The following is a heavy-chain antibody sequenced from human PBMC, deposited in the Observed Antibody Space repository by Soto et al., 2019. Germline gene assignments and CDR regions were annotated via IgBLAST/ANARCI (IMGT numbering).Heavy chain of an antibody. V-gene: IGHV3-30-3*01. J-gene: IGHJ3*02. CDR1: GFTFRSYG. CDR3: ARTAGGRVRGALDI. Sequence: QEQLVESGGGVVQPGRSLRLSCVASGFTFRSYGMHWVRQAPGKGLEWVAVMSDDESKKYYADSVKGRFTISRDNSKNTLVLQMDTLISEATAVYYCARTAGGRVRGALDIWGQGTMVTVS. D-gene: IGHD6-13*01. CDR2: MSDDESKK.